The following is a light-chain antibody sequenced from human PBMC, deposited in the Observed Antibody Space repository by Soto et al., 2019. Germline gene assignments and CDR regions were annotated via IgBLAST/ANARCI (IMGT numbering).Light chain of an antibody. CDR2: EAS. CDR3: QQRSYWLS. V-gene: IGKV3-11*01. Sequence: EIVLTQSPATLSLSPGERATLSCRASQSVRRSLAWYQQKPGQAPRLHIYEASNRATGNPARFSGSGSGTDFTLTISSLEPEDFAVYYCQQRSYWLSFGGGTKVEIK. J-gene: IGKJ4*01. CDR1: QSVRRS.